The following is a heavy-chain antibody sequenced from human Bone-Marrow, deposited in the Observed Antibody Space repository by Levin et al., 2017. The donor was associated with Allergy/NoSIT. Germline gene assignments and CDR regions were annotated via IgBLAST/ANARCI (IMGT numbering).Heavy chain of an antibody. Sequence: SETLSLTCTVSGVSITSGSYYWSWIRQPAGKGLEWIGHSYTSGNITYNPSLKSRVTISLDTSKNQFSLKLRSVTAADTAVYYCARVLQFSYYYTDVWGKGTMVTVSS. D-gene: IGHD6-19*01. J-gene: IGHJ6*03. V-gene: IGHV4-61*09. CDR2: SYTSGNI. CDR1: GVSITSGSYY. CDR3: ARVLQFSYYYTDV.